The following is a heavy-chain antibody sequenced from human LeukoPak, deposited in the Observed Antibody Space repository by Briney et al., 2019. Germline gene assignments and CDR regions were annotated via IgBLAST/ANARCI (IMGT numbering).Heavy chain of an antibody. J-gene: IGHJ5*02. D-gene: IGHD2-8*02. CDR2: IYYSGTT. Sequence: TPSETLPLTCTVSGGSIISSSYNWGWIRQPPGKGLEWIGTIYYSGTTYYNPSLKTRVTISVDTSKNEFSLKVNSVTAADTALYYCARQPTGFPNWFDPWGQGTRVTVSS. CDR1: GGSIISSSYN. V-gene: IGHV4-39*01. CDR3: ARQPTGFPNWFDP.